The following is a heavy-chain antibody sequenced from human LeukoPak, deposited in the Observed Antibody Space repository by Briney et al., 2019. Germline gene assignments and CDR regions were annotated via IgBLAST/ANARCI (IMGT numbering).Heavy chain of an antibody. J-gene: IGHJ2*01. CDR3: ARSPDYGDPYWYFDL. CDR1: GFTVSSNY. V-gene: IGHV3-53*01. D-gene: IGHD4-17*01. Sequence: GGALRLSCAASGFTVSSNYMSWVRQAPGKGLEWVSVIYRGGSTHYAGSVEGRFTISRDKSKNTVYLQLNSLRAEDTAVYYCARSPDYGDPYWYFDLWGRGTLVTVSS. CDR2: IYRGGST.